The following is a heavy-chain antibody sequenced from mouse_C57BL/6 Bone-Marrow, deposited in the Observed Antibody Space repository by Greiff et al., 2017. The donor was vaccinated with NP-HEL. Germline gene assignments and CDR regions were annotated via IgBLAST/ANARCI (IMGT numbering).Heavy chain of an antibody. J-gene: IGHJ3*01. CDR3: AIEGGYGSSPAWFAY. CDR1: GYTFTSYD. Sequence: QVQLQQSGPELVKPGASVKLSCKASGYTFTSYDINWVKQRPGQGLEWIGWIYPRDGSTKYNEKFTGKATLTVDTSSSTAYMELHSLTSEDSAVYFCAIEGGYGSSPAWFAYWGQGTLVTVSA. V-gene: IGHV1-85*01. D-gene: IGHD1-1*01. CDR2: IYPRDGST.